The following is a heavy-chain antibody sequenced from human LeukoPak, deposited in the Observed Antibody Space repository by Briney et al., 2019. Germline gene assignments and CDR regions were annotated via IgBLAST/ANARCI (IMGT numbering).Heavy chain of an antibody. Sequence: SVKVSCKASGGTFSSYAISWVRQAPGQGLEWMGGIIPIFGTANYAQKFQGRVTITADESTSTAYMELSSLRSEYTAVYYCAREYSSSAAFDYWGQGTLVTVSS. J-gene: IGHJ4*02. CDR1: GGTFSSYA. CDR3: AREYSSSAAFDY. CDR2: IIPIFGTA. V-gene: IGHV1-69*13. D-gene: IGHD6-6*01.